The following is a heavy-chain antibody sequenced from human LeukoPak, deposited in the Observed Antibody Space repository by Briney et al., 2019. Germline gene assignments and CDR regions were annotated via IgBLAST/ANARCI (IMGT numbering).Heavy chain of an antibody. V-gene: IGHV3-11*04. J-gene: IGHJ6*03. CDR1: GFIFNDYF. D-gene: IGHD1-1*01. Sequence: GGSLRLSCAASGFIFNDYFMGWIRQTPGKGLEWVSYITNNGRKTYYADSMKGRFTISRDNAKNSLYLQMNSLRAEDTALYYCAKQLRVYYYMDVWGKGTTVTVSS. CDR3: AKQLRVYYYMDV. CDR2: ITNNGRKT.